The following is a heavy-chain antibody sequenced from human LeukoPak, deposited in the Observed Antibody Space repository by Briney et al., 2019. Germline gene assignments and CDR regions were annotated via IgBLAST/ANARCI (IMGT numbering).Heavy chain of an antibody. Sequence: SETLSLTCIVSGGSISSSSYYWGWIRQPPGKGLEWIGSIYYSGSTYYNPSLKSRVTISVDTSKNQFSLKLSSVTAADTAVYYCAREEYYYDSSGYYSPFDYWGQGTLVTVSS. CDR1: GGSISSSSYY. CDR3: AREEYYYDSSGYYSPFDY. CDR2: IYYSGST. V-gene: IGHV4-39*07. D-gene: IGHD3-22*01. J-gene: IGHJ4*02.